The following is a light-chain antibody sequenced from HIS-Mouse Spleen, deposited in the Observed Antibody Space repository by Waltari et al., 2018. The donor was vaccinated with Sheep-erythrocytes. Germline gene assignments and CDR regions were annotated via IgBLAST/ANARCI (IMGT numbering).Light chain of an antibody. CDR3: SSYTSSSTGV. CDR2: EVS. CDR1: SMDVGGYNY. Sequence: QSALTQPASVSGSPGQSITISCPGTSMDVGGYNYFSWYQQHPGKAPKLMIYEVSNRPSGVSNRFSGSKSGNTASLTISGLQAEDEADYYCSSYTSSSTGVFGGGTKLTVL. J-gene: IGLJ2*01. V-gene: IGLV2-14*01.